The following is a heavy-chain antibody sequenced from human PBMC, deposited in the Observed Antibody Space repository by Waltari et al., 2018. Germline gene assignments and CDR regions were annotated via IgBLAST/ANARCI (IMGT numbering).Heavy chain of an antibody. CDR1: GVAFDEYA. CDR3: ARSSVVAPKDYFDY. D-gene: IGHD2-15*01. Sequence: DVQLVESGGGLVQPGTSLRLSGSASGVAFDEYALTWVRQAPGGGLDWFSGFSFNSGRIYYADSVKGRFTISRENAKNSLSLQMNSLPAEDMALYYCARSSVVAPKDYFDYWGQGTLVTVSS. CDR2: FSFNSGRI. V-gene: IGHV3-9*03. J-gene: IGHJ4*02.